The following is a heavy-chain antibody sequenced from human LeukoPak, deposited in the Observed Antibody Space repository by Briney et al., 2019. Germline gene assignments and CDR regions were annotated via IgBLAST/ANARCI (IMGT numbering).Heavy chain of an antibody. CDR1: GGSISSYY. CDR3: ARHRSRDTMIVRDYFDY. D-gene: IGHD3-22*01. CDR2: IYASGST. V-gene: IGHV4-4*07. Sequence: SETLSLTCTVSGGSISSYYWNWIRQPAGKGLEWIGRIYASGSTNYNPSLTSRVTMSVDTSKNQFSLKLSSVTAADTAVYFCARHRSRDTMIVRDYFDYWGEGTLVTVSS. J-gene: IGHJ4*02.